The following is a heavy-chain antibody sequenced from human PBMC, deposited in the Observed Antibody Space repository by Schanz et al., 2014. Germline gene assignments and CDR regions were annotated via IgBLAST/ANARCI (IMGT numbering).Heavy chain of an antibody. Sequence: QVQLVESGGGVVQPGGSLRLSCAASGFTFTDYYISWIRQAPGKGLEWLSYISRDGTTSYYADSVKGRFTISRDNAKNSLYLEMTSLRGEDTAVYYCARENLNWEAFDIWGQGTVVTVSS. D-gene: IGHD7-27*01. J-gene: IGHJ3*02. CDR1: GFTFTDYY. V-gene: IGHV3-11*01. CDR2: ISRDGTTS. CDR3: ARENLNWEAFDI.